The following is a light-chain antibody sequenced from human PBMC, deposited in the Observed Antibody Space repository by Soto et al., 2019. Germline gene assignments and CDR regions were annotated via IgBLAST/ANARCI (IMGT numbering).Light chain of an antibody. Sequence: EIVLTQSPGTLSLSPGERATLSCRASQSVRTNFLAWYQQKPGQAPRLLIYGASSRATGIPDRFSGSGSGTDFTLTVSRLEPEDFAVYYCQQYGTSPETFDQGTKVEIK. V-gene: IGKV3-20*01. CDR1: QSVRTNF. J-gene: IGKJ1*01. CDR2: GAS. CDR3: QQYGTSPET.